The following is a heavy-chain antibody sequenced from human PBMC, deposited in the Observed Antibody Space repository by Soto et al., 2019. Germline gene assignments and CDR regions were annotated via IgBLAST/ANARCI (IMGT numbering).Heavy chain of an antibody. J-gene: IGHJ4*02. CDR3: ARELGAVAVAGSACAY. Sequence: QVQLVQSGAEVKKPGSSVKVSCKASGGTFSSYATSWVRQAPGQGLEWMGGIIPMFGTAHYAQKFQGRVTIAADESTSTAYMELSSLSSEDTAVYYCARELGAVAVAGSACAYWGQGSLVIVSS. V-gene: IGHV1-69*12. CDR2: IIPMFGTA. CDR1: GGTFSSYA. D-gene: IGHD6-19*01.